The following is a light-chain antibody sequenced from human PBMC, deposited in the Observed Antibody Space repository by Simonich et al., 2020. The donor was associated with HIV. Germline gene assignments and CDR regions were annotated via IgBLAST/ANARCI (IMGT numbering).Light chain of an antibody. J-gene: IGKJ1*01. V-gene: IGKV1-5*03. CDR1: QSISSW. Sequence: DIQMTQSPSTLSAFVGNRVTITCRASQSISSWLAWYQHKPGKAPKLLIYKASSLESGVPSRFSGSGSGTEFTLTISSLQPDDFATYYCQQYNSYPWTFGQGTKVEIK. CDR2: KAS. CDR3: QQYNSYPWT.